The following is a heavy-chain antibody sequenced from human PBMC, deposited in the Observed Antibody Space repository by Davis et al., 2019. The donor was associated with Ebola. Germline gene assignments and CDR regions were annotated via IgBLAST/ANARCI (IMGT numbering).Heavy chain of an antibody. V-gene: IGHV4-59*01. D-gene: IGHD4-17*01. CDR1: GGSISSYY. Sequence: SETLSLTCTVSGGSISSYYWSWIRQPPGKGLEWIGYIYYSGSTNYNPSLKSRVTISVDTSKNQFSLKLSSVTAADTAVYYCARDRSVTTVTNFDYWGQGTLVTVSS. J-gene: IGHJ4*02. CDR2: IYYSGST. CDR3: ARDRSVTTVTNFDY.